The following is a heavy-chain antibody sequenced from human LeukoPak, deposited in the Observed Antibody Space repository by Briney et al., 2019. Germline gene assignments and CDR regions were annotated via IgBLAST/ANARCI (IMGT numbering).Heavy chain of an antibody. Sequence: GGSLRLSCAASGFTFSSYSMNWVRQAPGKGLEWVSSISSSSSYIYYADSVKGRFTISRDNAKNSLYLQMNSLRAEDTAVYHCARVSDILTGYVNRFDYWGQGTLVTVSS. D-gene: IGHD3-9*01. CDR1: GFTFSSYS. CDR3: ARVSDILTGYVNRFDY. CDR2: ISSSSSYI. V-gene: IGHV3-21*01. J-gene: IGHJ4*02.